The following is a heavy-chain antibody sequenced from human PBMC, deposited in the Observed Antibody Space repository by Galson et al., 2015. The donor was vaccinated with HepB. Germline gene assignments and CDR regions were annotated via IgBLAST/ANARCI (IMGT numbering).Heavy chain of an antibody. CDR2: IHASGRT. V-gene: IGHV4-61*02. Sequence: TLSLTCTVSGDSISSGSFYWTWIRQPAGKGLEWVGRIHASGRTNYNPSLQSRLTMSVDTSKNQFSLKLSSVTAADTAVYYCARQRYYDSTGYFDYWGQGTLVTVSS. J-gene: IGHJ4*02. CDR3: ARQRYYDSTGYFDY. D-gene: IGHD3-22*01. CDR1: GDSISSGSFY.